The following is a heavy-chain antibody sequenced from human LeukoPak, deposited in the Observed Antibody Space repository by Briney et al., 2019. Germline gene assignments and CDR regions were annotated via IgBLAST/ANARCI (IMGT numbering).Heavy chain of an antibody. CDR3: ASGGKYCTGDACYGD. CDR1: GFIVSDDY. V-gene: IGHV3-53*01. D-gene: IGHD2-8*02. J-gene: IGHJ4*02. CDR2: IYSGGAT. Sequence: GGSLRLSCAASGFIVSDDYISWVRQTPGKGLEWVSVIYSGGATFYADSVKGRFTISRDNSKNTVHLQMNSLRAEDTAVYYCASGGKYCTGDACYGDWGQGTLVTVSS.